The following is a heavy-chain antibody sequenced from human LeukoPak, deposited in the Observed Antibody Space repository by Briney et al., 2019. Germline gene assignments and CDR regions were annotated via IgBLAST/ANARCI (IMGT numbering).Heavy chain of an antibody. CDR1: RFTFSSYA. CDR2: ISGSGGST. D-gene: IGHD5-24*01. V-gene: IGHV3-23*01. J-gene: IGHJ4*02. Sequence: GGSLRLSCAASRFTFSSYAMSWVRQAPGKGLEWVSAISGSGGSTYYADSVKGRFTISRDNSKNTLYLQMNSLRAEDTAVYYCAKGGRDGYISYFDYWGQGTLVTVSS. CDR3: AKGGRDGYISYFDY.